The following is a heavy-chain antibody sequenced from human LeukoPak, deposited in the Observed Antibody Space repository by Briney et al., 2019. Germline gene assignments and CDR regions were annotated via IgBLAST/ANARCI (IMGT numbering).Heavy chain of an antibody. J-gene: IGHJ4*02. D-gene: IGHD5-18*01. CDR1: GFTFSSYG. CDR2: IRCDGSNK. V-gene: IGHV3-30*02. Sequence: GGSLRLSCAASGFTFSSYGMHWVRQAPGKGLEWVAFIRCDGSNKYYADSVKGRFTISRDNSKNTLYLQMNSLRAEDTAVYYCARGYSYGDYWGQGTLVTVSS. CDR3: ARGYSYGDY.